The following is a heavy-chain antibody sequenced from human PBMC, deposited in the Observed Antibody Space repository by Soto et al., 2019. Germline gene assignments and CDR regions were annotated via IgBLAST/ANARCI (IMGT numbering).Heavy chain of an antibody. CDR3: ARAPDYGDFGRWFDP. CDR1: GYTFTHFD. CDR2: MNPDSGKT. V-gene: IGHV1-8*01. Sequence: QVQLVQSGAEVRKPGASVKVSCKASGYTFTHFDITGVRQAPGHGLEWLGWMNPDSGKTAYAEKFRGRVTMTRNTSMSTAYMELTSLTSEDTAVYYCARAPDYGDFGRWFDPWGQGTQVIVSS. D-gene: IGHD4-17*01. J-gene: IGHJ5*02.